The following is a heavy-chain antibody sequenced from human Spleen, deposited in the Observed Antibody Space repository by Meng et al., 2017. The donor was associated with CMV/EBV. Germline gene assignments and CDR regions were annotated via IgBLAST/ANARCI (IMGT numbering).Heavy chain of an antibody. CDR2: IKQDGSEK. V-gene: IGHV3-7*01. Sequence: GESLKISCVGSGLTFSNFWMTWVRQAPGKGLEWVANIKQDGSEKYYVDSVKGRFSISRDNAKNSMYLQMSSLRAEDSAVYYCAKGASSGYSDAFDIWGQGTMVTVSS. CDR3: AKGASSGYSDAFDI. J-gene: IGHJ3*02. CDR1: GLTFSNFW. D-gene: IGHD3-22*01.